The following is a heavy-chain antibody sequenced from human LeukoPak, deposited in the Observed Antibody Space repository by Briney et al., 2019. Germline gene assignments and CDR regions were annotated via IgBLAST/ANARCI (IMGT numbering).Heavy chain of an antibody. Sequence: PGGSLRLSCAASGFTFSSYSMNWVRQAPGKGLEWVANIKQDGSEKYYVDSVKGRFTISRDNAKNSLYLQMNSLRAEDTAVYYCARELRFLEWLPDAFGIWGQGTMVTVSS. CDR3: ARELRFLEWLPDAFGI. CDR2: IKQDGSEK. CDR1: GFTFSSYS. V-gene: IGHV3-7*01. J-gene: IGHJ3*02. D-gene: IGHD3-3*01.